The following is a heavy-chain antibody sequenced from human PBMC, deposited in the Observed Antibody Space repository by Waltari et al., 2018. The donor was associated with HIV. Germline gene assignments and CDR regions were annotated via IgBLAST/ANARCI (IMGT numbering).Heavy chain of an antibody. V-gene: IGHV3-23*01. CDR1: GFTFSSYA. J-gene: IGHJ4*02. D-gene: IGHD3-3*01. CDR2: ISGSGGSK. CDR3: AKDRSPYYDFWSGIYYFDY. Sequence: EVQLLESGGGLVQPGGSLRLSCAASGFTFSSYAMSWVRQAPGKGLEWVSAISGSGGSKYYADSVKGRFTISRDNSKNTLYLQMNSLRAEDTAVYYCAKDRSPYYDFWSGIYYFDYWGQGTLVTVSS.